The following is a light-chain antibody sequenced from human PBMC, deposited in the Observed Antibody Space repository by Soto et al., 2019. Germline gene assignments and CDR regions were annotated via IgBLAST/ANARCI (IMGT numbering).Light chain of an antibody. CDR1: QSVSSNY. V-gene: IGKV3-20*01. J-gene: IGKJ2*01. Sequence: EIVLTQSPGTLSLSPGERATLSCRASQSVSSNYLAWYQQKSGQAPRLLIYGASSRATGIPDRFSGSGSGTDFTLTISILEPEDFAVYYCQQYGSSSYTFGQGTKLEIK. CDR3: QQYGSSSYT. CDR2: GAS.